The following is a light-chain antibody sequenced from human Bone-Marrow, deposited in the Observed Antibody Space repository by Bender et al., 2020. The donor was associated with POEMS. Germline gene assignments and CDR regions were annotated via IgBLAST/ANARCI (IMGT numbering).Light chain of an antibody. CDR2: DVS. CDR1: SSDVGRYNY. CDR3: SAFSARNTWV. V-gene: IGLV2-14*03. J-gene: IGLJ3*02. Sequence: QSALTQPASVSGSPGHSITISCTGTSSDVGRYNYVSWYQQHPGKAPKLTIYDVSNRPSGVSNRFSGSKSGNTASLTISGLQAEDEADYYCSAFSARNTWVFGGGTKLTVL.